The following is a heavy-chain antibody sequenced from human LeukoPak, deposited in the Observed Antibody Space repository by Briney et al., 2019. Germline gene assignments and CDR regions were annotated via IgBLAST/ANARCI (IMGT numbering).Heavy chain of an antibody. CDR2: VYTDGRT. V-gene: IGHV3-53*01. CDR1: GFTVNRDY. J-gene: IGHJ4*02. CDR3: TRGSSTVSAGYN. Sequence: PGGSLRLSCAASGFTVNRDYMSWVRQSPGKGLEWVSVVYTDGRTFYAGSVKGRFTISRDDFKNTVFLQMNSLRAEDTAIYFCTRGSSTVSAGYNWGRGTVVIVSS. D-gene: IGHD1-1*01.